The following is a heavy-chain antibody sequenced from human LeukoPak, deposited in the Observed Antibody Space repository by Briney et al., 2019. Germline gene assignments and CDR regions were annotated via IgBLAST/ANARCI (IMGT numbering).Heavy chain of an antibody. CDR3: ARGSSYGDRFDY. V-gene: IGHV4-59*01. Sequence: SETLSLTCTVSGGSISSYYWSWIRQPPGKGLEWIGYIYYSGSTNYNPSLKSRVTISVDTSKNQFSLKLSSVTAAGTAVYYCARGSSYGDRFDYWGQGTLVTVSS. CDR1: GGSISSYY. D-gene: IGHD4-17*01. J-gene: IGHJ4*02. CDR2: IYYSGST.